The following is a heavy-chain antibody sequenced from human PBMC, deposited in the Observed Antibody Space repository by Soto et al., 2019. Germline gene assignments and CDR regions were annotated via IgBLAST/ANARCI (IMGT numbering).Heavy chain of an antibody. CDR3: ARVGVTMIDLGAFDI. D-gene: IGHD3-22*01. V-gene: IGHV3-30-3*01. Sequence: GGSLRLSCAASGFTFSSYAMHWVRQAPGKGLEWVAVISYDGSNKYYADSVKGRFTISRDNSKNTLYLQMNSLRAEDTAVYYCARVGVTMIDLGAFDIWGQGTMVTVSS. J-gene: IGHJ3*02. CDR2: ISYDGSNK. CDR1: GFTFSSYA.